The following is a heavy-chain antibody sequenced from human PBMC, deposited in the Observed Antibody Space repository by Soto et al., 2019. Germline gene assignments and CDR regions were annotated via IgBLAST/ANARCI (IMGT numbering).Heavy chain of an antibody. CDR3: AKNPGYYYDSTGYHFDY. CDR1: EFTFSNYA. J-gene: IGHJ4*02. V-gene: IGHV3-23*01. D-gene: IGHD3-22*01. CDR2: ISYGGGTT. Sequence: PGGSLRLSCAASEFTFSNYAMSWVRKAPGKGLEWVSAISYGGGTTYYADSVKGRFTISRDNSKNTLYLQMNSLRAEDTAVYYCAKNPGYYYDSTGYHFDYWGQGT.